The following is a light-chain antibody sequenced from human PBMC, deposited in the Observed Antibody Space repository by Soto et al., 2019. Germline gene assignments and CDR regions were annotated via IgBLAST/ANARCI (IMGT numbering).Light chain of an antibody. CDR2: GAS. CDR3: LQHNTYPLS. V-gene: IGKV1-17*03. J-gene: IGKJ4*01. Sequence: DIQMTQSPSAMSASAGDRVTITCRASQAISHYLAWFHQRPGKVPKRLIYGASTLQSGVPSRFSGSGSGTEFTLTISSLQPEDFGTYYCLQHNTYPLSFGGGTKVE. CDR1: QAISHY.